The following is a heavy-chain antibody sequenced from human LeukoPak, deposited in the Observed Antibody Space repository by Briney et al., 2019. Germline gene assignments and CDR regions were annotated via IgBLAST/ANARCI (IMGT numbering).Heavy chain of an antibody. CDR2: IKQDGSEK. D-gene: IGHD6-6*01. CDR1: GFTFCGYW. Sequence: GGSLRLSCAASGFTFCGYWMSWVRQAPGKGLEWVASIKQDGSEKYYVDSVKGRFTISRDNAKNSLYLQMNSLRAEDTAVYYCARGLAEYNRYFDYWGQGTLVTVSS. V-gene: IGHV3-7*01. J-gene: IGHJ4*02. CDR3: ARGLAEYNRYFDY.